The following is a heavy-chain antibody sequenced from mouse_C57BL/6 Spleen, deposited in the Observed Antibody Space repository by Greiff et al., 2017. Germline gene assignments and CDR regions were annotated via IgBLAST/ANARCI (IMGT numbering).Heavy chain of an antibody. V-gene: IGHV1-39*01. CDR3: SRCSYDYDEGFDY. Sequence: VQLQQSGPELVKPGASVKISCKASGYSFTDYNMNWVQQSNGKSLEWIGVINPNYGTTSYNQKFKGKATLTVDQSSSTAYMQLISLTSEDSAVYYWSRCSYDYDEGFDYWGQGTTLTVSS. J-gene: IGHJ2*01. CDR1: GYSFTDYN. CDR2: INPNYGTT. D-gene: IGHD2-4*01.